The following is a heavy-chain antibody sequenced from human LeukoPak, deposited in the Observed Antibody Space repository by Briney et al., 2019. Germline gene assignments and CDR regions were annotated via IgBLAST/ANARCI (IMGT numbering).Heavy chain of an antibody. CDR1: GFTFSSYS. D-gene: IGHD6-19*01. V-gene: IGHV3-21*01. Sequence: GGSLRLSCAASGFTFSSYSMNWVRQAPGKGLEWVSSISSSSSYIYYADSVKGRFTISRDNAKNSLYLQMNSLRAEDTAVYYCARATYGTVAGTVFDYWGQGTLVTVSS. CDR3: ARATYGTVAGTVFDY. CDR2: ISSSSSYI. J-gene: IGHJ4*02.